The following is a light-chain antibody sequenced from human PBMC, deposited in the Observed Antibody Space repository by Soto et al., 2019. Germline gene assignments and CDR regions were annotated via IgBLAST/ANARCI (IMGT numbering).Light chain of an antibody. CDR1: QGIKND. J-gene: IGKJ3*01. CDR2: GAS. Sequence: AIQMTQSPSSLSASVGDRVTITCRASQGIKNDLAWYQQKPGKAPQLLIYGASSLHRGVPSRFSGRTSVVDFTLTISSLQPEDFATYYCLQYFNYPRTFGPGTKVDIK. CDR3: LQYFNYPRT. V-gene: IGKV1-6*01.